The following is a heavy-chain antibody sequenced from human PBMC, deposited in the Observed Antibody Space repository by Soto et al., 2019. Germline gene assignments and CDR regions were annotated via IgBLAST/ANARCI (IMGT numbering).Heavy chain of an antibody. CDR3: ARVPNPHYYDSSGYPY. J-gene: IGHJ4*02. D-gene: IGHD3-22*01. V-gene: IGHV3-33*01. CDR2: IWYDGSDK. Sequence: QVQLVESGGGVVQPGRSLRLSCAASGFTFSSYGMHWVRQAPGKGLEWVAVIWYDGSDKYYADSVKGRFTISRDNSKNTLYLQMNSLRAEDTAVYYCARVPNPHYYDSSGYPYWGQGTLVTVSS. CDR1: GFTFSSYG.